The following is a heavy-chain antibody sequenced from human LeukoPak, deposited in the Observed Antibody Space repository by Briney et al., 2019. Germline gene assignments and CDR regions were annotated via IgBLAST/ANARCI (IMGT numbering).Heavy chain of an antibody. D-gene: IGHD4-23*01. V-gene: IGHV3-30-3*01. Sequence: GGSLRLSCAASGFTFSSYAMHWVRQAPGKGLEWVAVISYDGSNKYYADSVKGRFTISRDNSKNTLYLQMNSLRAEDTAVYYCARRGDGGRSFDYWGQGTLVTVSS. J-gene: IGHJ4*02. CDR1: GFTFSSYA. CDR2: ISYDGSNK. CDR3: ARRGDGGRSFDY.